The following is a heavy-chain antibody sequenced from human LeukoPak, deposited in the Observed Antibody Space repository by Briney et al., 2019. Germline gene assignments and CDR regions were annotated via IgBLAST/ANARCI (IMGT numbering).Heavy chain of an antibody. CDR2: INSDGSST. CDR1: GFTFSSYW. J-gene: IGHJ4*02. D-gene: IGHD3-3*01. Sequence: PGGSLRLSCAASGFTFSSYWMHWVRQAPGKGLVWVSRINSDGSSTSYADSVKGRFTISRDNAKNTLYLQMNSLRAEDTAVYYCARTPDYDFWSGYRHYFDYWGQGTLVTVSS. CDR3: ARTPDYDFWSGYRHYFDY. V-gene: IGHV3-74*01.